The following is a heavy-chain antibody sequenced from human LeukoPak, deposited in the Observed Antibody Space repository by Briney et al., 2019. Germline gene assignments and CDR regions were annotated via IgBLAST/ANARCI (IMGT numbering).Heavy chain of an antibody. J-gene: IGHJ4*02. CDR3: ASSLKGVNDFWSGYQPFDY. Sequence: GGSLRLSCAASGFTFSSYSMNWVRQAPGKGLEWVSYISSSSSTIYYADSVKGRFTISRDNAKNSLYLQMNSLRDEDTAVYYCASSLKGVNDFWSGYQPFDYWGQGTLVTVSS. CDR1: GFTFSSYS. CDR2: ISSSSSTI. D-gene: IGHD3-3*01. V-gene: IGHV3-48*02.